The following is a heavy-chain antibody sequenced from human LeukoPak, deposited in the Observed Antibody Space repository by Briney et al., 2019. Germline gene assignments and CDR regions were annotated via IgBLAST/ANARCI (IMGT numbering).Heavy chain of an antibody. V-gene: IGHV4-39*07. CDR1: GGSISSYY. D-gene: IGHD3-22*01. J-gene: IGHJ4*02. CDR2: IYYSGST. Sequence: SETLSLTCTVSGGSISSYYWGWIRQPPGKGLEWIGSIYYSGSTYYNPSLKSRVTISVDTSKNQFSLKLSSVTAADTAVYYCARGPVTYYYDSSGPSPFDYWGQGTLVTVSS. CDR3: ARGPVTYYYDSSGPSPFDY.